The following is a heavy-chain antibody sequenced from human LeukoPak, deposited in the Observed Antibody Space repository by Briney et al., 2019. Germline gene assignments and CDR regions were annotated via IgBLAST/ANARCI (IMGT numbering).Heavy chain of an antibody. CDR1: GGSFSGYY. CDR3: ARGILVTVYAAFDY. J-gene: IGHJ4*02. CDR2: IIHTGRT. V-gene: IGHV4-34*01. D-gene: IGHD2/OR15-2a*01. Sequence: SETLSLTCGVYGGSFSGYYWTWIRQSPGMGLEWIGEIIHTGRTNYSPSLTSRVSLSVDTSKNQFSLELSSVTAADTAVCYCARGILVTVYAAFDYWGQGTLVTVSS.